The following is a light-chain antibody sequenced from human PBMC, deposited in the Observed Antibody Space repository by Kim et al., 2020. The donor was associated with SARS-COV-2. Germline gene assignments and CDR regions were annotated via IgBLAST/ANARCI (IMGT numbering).Light chain of an antibody. CDR3: QSYDISNVI. J-gene: IGLJ2*01. Sequence: GNTVTISCTRSSGHIADNYVQWYQQRPGSAPTIVIYEDNERPSGVPDRFSGSIDTSSSSASLTISGLKTEDEADYYCQSYDISNVIFGGGTQLTVL. CDR2: EDN. CDR1: SGHIADNY. V-gene: IGLV6-57*03.